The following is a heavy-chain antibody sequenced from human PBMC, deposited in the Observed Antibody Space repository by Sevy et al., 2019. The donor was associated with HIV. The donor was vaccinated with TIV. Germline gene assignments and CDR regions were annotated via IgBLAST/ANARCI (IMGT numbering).Heavy chain of an antibody. CDR1: GLSLTTYS. V-gene: IGHV3-21*01. J-gene: IGHJ4*02. Sequence: GGSLRLSCAASGLSLTTYSMNWVRQAPGKGLEWVSSISSGSSYIYYADSVQGRFTISRDNAKNSLYLQMNSLRAEDTAVYYCVRDGGCSSTSCLLYFDNWGQGTLVTVSS. D-gene: IGHD2-2*01. CDR2: ISSGSSYI. CDR3: VRDGGCSSTSCLLYFDN.